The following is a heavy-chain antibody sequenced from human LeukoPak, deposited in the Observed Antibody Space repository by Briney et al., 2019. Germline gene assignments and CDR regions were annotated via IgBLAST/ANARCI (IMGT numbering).Heavy chain of an antibody. CDR2: IVPIFGTT. J-gene: IGHJ3*02. D-gene: IGHD6-13*01. V-gene: IGHV1-69*05. CDR3: ARDRGERGSSWSLPAHGFDI. Sequence: GSSVKVSCKASGGTFSSYAINWVRQAPGQGLEWMGRIVPIFGTTNYAQKFQGRVTITTDESTSTAYMELSSLRSEDTAVHYCARDRGERGSSWSLPAHGFDIWGQGTMVTVSS. CDR1: GGTFSSYA.